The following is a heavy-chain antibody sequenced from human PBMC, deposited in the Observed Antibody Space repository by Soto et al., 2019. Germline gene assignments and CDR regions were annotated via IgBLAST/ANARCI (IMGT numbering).Heavy chain of an antibody. V-gene: IGHV1-69*08. CDR3: AIDLGRRGGGFDY. J-gene: IGHJ4*02. CDR1: GGTFSSYT. CDR2: IIPILGIA. Sequence: QVQLVQSGAEVKKPGSSVKVSCKASGGTFSSYTISWVRQAPGQGLEWMGRIIPILGIANYAQKFQGRVTITADKSTSTAYMELRSLRAEYTAGYYCAIDLGRRGGGFDYRGQGTLVTVSS.